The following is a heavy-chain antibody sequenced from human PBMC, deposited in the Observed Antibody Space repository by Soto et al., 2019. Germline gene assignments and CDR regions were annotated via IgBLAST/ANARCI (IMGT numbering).Heavy chain of an antibody. J-gene: IGHJ6*02. D-gene: IGHD2-2*01. CDR3: ARDGGYCCSTSCHDYYYYYYYGMDV. V-gene: IGHV1-3*01. Sequence: ASVKVSCKASGYTFTSYAMHWVRQAPGQRLEWMGWINAGNGNTKYSQKFQGRVTITRDTSASTAYMELSSLRSEDTAVYYCARDGGYCCSTSCHDYYYYYYYGMDVWGQGTTVTVSS. CDR2: INAGNGNT. CDR1: GYTFTSYA.